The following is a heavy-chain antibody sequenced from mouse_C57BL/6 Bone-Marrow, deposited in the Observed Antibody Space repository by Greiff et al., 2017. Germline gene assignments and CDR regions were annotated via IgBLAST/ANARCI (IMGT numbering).Heavy chain of an antibody. CDR1: GYTFTSYG. CDR2: IYPRSGNT. J-gene: IGHJ4*01. V-gene: IGHV1-81*01. Sequence: QVQLKESGAELARPGASVKLSCKASGYTFTSYGISWVKQRTGQGLEWIGEIYPRSGNTYYNEKFKGKATLTADKSSSTAYMELRSLTSEDSAVYFCARWGAMDYWGQGTSVTVSS. CDR3: ARWGAMDY.